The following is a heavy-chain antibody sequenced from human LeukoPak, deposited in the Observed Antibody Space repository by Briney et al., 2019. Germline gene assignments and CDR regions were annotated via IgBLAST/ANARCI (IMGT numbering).Heavy chain of an antibody. CDR3: ARDHPDYGSGSYPFDY. CDR2: INAGNGNT. J-gene: IGHJ4*02. CDR1: GYTFTSYA. D-gene: IGHD3-10*01. Sequence: ASVKVSCKASGYTFTSYAMHWVRQAPGQRLEWMGWINAGNGNTKYSQKFQGRVTITRDTSASTAYMELSSLRSEDTAVYYCARDHPDYGSGSYPFDYWGQGTLVTVSS. V-gene: IGHV1-3*01.